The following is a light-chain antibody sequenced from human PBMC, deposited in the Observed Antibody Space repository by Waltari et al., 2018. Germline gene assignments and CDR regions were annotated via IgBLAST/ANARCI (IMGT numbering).Light chain of an antibody. J-gene: IGKJ4*01. CDR1: LTVRTTY. V-gene: IGKV3-20*01. CDR3: QQYDISPLT. CDR2: GAS. Sequence: EIVLTQSPGTLSLSPGERATLSCRASLTVRTTYLTWYQQKPGQAPTRLIYGASSRAPGIPDRFSGSGSGTDFSLTISSLEPEDFAVYYCQQYDISPLTFGGGTRVEIK.